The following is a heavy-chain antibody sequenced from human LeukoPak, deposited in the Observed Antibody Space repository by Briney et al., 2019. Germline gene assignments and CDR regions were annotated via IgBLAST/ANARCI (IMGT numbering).Heavy chain of an antibody. CDR3: ARERDGRFFDY. J-gene: IGHJ4*02. D-gene: IGHD5-24*01. CDR2: INQDGSEK. V-gene: IGHV3-7*01. Sequence: GGSLRLSCAVSGLRFGSFWMSWVRQAPGKGLEWVANINQDGSEKYFVDSVRGRFTISRDNSKNSLHLQMNTLRAEDTAVYYCARERDGRFFDYWGQGTLVTVSS. CDR1: GLRFGSFW.